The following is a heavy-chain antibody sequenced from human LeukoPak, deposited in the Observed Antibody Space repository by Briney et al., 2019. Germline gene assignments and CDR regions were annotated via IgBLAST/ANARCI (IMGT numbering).Heavy chain of an antibody. CDR3: ARESLIVGASSDFDY. CDR1: GYTFTSYY. Sequence: EASVKVSCKASGYTFTSYYMHWVRQAPGQGLEWMGIINPSGGSTSYAQKFQGRVTMTRDTSTSTVYMELSSLRSEDTAVYYCARESLIVGASSDFDYWGQETLVTVSS. CDR2: INPSGGST. V-gene: IGHV1-46*01. D-gene: IGHD1-26*01. J-gene: IGHJ4*02.